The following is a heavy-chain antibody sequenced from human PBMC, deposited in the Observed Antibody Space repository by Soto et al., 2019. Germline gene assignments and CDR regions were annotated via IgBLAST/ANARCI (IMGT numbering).Heavy chain of an antibody. J-gene: IGHJ4*02. D-gene: IGHD3-16*01. V-gene: IGHV2-5*02. CDR2: IYWDDDK. CDR1: GFSLSTSGVG. CDR3: AHQYVWGRSIDY. Sequence: QITLKESGPTLVKPTQTLTLTCTFSGFSLSTSGVGVGWIRQPPGKALEWLALIYWDDDKRYSPSLKSRLTIXKXTYKNQVVLTMTNMDPVDTATYYCAHQYVWGRSIDYWGQGTLVTVSS.